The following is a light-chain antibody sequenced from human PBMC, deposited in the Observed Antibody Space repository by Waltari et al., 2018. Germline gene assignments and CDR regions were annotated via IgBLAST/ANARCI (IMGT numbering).Light chain of an antibody. Sequence: QSALTPPAPVPGSPGQSITNPCTCTRRAVGGYNSISWYQQHPGKAPKLMIYDVSKRPSGVSNRFSGSKAGNTASLTISGIQAEDEADYYCCSYAGSSTPVVFGGGTKLTVL. CDR2: DVS. V-gene: IGLV2-23*02. J-gene: IGLJ2*01. CDR3: CSYAGSSTPVV. CDR1: RRAVGGYNS.